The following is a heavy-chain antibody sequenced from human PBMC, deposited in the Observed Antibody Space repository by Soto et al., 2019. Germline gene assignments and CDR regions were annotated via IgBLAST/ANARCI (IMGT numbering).Heavy chain of an antibody. CDR1: GGSISSGDYY. CDR2: IYYSGST. D-gene: IGHD4-4*01. CDR3: ARCASNTYYFDY. V-gene: IGHV4-30-4*01. Sequence: PSETLSLTCTVSGGSISSGDYYWSWIRQPPGKGLEWIGYIYYSGSTYYNPSLKSRVTISVDTSKNQFSLKLSSVTAADTAVYYCARCASNTYYFDYWGQGTLVTVSS. J-gene: IGHJ4*02.